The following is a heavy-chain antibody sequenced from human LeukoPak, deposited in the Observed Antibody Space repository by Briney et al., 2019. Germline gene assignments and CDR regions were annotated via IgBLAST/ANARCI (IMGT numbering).Heavy chain of an antibody. V-gene: IGHV1-46*01. Sequence: ASVKVSCKASAYTFTNYYIHWVRQAPGQGLEWMGIINPSGGSTSFAQKFQGRVTMTRDTSTSTVYMDLSSLTSEDTAVFYCARGKQLSKYGMDVWGQGTTVTVSS. CDR3: ARGKQLSKYGMDV. CDR2: INPSGGST. D-gene: IGHD5-18*01. CDR1: AYTFTNYY. J-gene: IGHJ6*02.